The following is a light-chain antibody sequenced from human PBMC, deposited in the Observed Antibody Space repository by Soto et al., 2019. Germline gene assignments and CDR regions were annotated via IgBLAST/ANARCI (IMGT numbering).Light chain of an antibody. V-gene: IGLV1-44*01. J-gene: IGLJ1*01. CDR1: SSNIGSNT. CDR2: TNN. Sequence: QSVLTQPPSASGTPGQRVTISCSGSSSNIGSNTVNWYQQLPGTAPNLLIFTNNQRPSGVPDRFSGSKSGTSASLAISGLQSEDEADYYRAAWDDSLNGRVFGTGTKVTVL. CDR3: AAWDDSLNGRV.